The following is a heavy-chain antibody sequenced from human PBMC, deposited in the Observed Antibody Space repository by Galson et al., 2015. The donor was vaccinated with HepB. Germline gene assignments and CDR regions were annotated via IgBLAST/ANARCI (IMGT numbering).Heavy chain of an antibody. Sequence: LSLTCTVSGDSISSINRYWGWIRQPPGKGLEWLGHIYYSGIDYCNPSLKSRVTISVDTSKNQFSLKLASVTAADTAIYYCAIVGILTGVGFDYWGQGTLVTVSS. V-gene: IGHV4-39*07. CDR1: GDSISSINRY. J-gene: IGHJ4*02. CDR3: AIVGILTGVGFDY. CDR2: IYYSGID. D-gene: IGHD7-27*01.